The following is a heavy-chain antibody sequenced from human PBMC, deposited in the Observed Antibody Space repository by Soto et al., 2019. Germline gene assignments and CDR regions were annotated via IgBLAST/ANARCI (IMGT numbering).Heavy chain of an antibody. J-gene: IGHJ4*02. CDR2: IYWDDDK. CDR3: AHIVVAGLGYYFDY. CDR1: GFSLSSTRMA. V-gene: IGHV2-5*02. D-gene: IGHD6-19*01. Sequence: QITLKESGPPLVKPTQTLTLTCTFSGFSLSSTRMAVGWIRQPPGKALEWLALIYWDDDKRYSPFLKSRLTITKDTSQNPVGLTMSNMDPVDTARYYCAHIVVAGLGYYFDYWGQGTLVTVSS.